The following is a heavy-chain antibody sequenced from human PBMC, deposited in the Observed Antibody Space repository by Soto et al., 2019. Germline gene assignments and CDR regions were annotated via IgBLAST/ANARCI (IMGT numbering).Heavy chain of an antibody. CDR1: GYTFTNNA. J-gene: IGHJ4*02. D-gene: IGHD2-15*01. CDR2: INAANGNT. Sequence: ASVKVSCKASGYTFTNNAIHWVRQAPGQRLEWMGWINAANGNTKYSQKFQGRVTITRDTSASTAYMELSSLRSEDTAVYYCARDQGLCSGGSCWGYFDYWGQRTLLTVSS. CDR3: ARDQGLCSGGSCWGYFDY. V-gene: IGHV1-3*01.